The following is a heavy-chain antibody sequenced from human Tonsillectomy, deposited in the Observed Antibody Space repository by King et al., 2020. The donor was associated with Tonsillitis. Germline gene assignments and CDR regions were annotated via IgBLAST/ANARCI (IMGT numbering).Heavy chain of an antibody. CDR1: GFTFSDAW. Sequence: QLVQTGGGLVKPEGSLRLSCAASGFTFSDAWMSWVRQAPGKGLEWVGRIKSKTDGETTDYIAPVRGRFAVSRDDARNSLYLQMNSLQTEDTAVYYCTTTRRVTAAGTGGDFDNWGQGTQVTVSS. J-gene: IGHJ4*02. CDR2: IKSKTDGETT. V-gene: IGHV3-15*01. D-gene: IGHD6-13*01. CDR3: TTTRRVTAAGTGGDFDN.